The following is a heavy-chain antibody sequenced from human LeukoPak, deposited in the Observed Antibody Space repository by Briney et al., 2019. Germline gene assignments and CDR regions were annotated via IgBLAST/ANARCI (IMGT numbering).Heavy chain of an antibody. CDR1: GFTFSSYS. D-gene: IGHD6-6*01. CDR3: ARVVFGSSSVGYYFDY. V-gene: IGHV3-21*01. Sequence: GGSLRLSCAASGFTFSSYSMNWVRQAPGKELEWVSSISSSSSYIYYADSVKGGFTISRDNTKNSLYLQMNSLRAEDTAVYYCARVVFGSSSVGYYFDYWGQGTLVTVSS. J-gene: IGHJ4*02. CDR2: ISSSSSYI.